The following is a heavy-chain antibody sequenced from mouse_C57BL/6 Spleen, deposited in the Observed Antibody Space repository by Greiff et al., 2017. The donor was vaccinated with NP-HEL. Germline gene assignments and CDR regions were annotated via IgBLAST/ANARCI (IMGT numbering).Heavy chain of an antibody. CDR1: GYTFTGYW. D-gene: IGHD1-1*01. CDR2: ILPGSGST. J-gene: IGHJ1*03. V-gene: IGHV1-9*01. Sequence: QVQLKQSGAELMKPGASVKLSCKATGYTFTGYWIEWVKQRPGHGLEWIGEILPGSGSTNYNEKFKGKATFTADTSSNTSYMQLSSLTTADSAIYYCAHYCSSYPNWYFDVWGTGTPVTVSS. CDR3: AHYCSSYPNWYFDV.